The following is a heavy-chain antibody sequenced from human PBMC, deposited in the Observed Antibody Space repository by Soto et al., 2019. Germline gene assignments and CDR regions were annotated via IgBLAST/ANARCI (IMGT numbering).Heavy chain of an antibody. V-gene: IGHV3-66*01. Sequence: EAQLVESGGGLVQPGGSLRLSCAASGFTVSSNYMNWVRQAPGKGLEWVSVIFSGGSSYYADSVKGRFTISRDNSKNTLYLQMNSLRAEDTAVYYCARVSTGTSESFYYYYMDVWGTGTTVTVSS. CDR3: ARVSTGTSESFYYYYMDV. CDR2: IFSGGSS. CDR1: GFTVSSNY. J-gene: IGHJ6*03. D-gene: IGHD1-7*01.